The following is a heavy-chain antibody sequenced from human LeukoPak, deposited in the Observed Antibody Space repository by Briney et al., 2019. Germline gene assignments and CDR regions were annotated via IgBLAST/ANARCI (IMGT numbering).Heavy chain of an antibody. V-gene: IGHV1-18*01. CDR2: ITAYNGNT. D-gene: IGHD2/OR15-2a*01. J-gene: IGHJ4*02. Sequence: ASVKVSCKTSGYSFTTYSTNWVRQAPGQGLEWMGWITAYNGNTNYAHKFQGRFTMTTDTYTRTVYMELRGLKSNDTAVYYCARGVSNRWADFWGQGTLVTVSS. CDR3: ARGVSNRWADF. CDR1: GYSFTTYS.